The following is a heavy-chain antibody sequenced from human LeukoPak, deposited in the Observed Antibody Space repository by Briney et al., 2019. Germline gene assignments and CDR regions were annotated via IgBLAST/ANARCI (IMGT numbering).Heavy chain of an antibody. CDR3: ASGLWFGELLSFDY. Sequence: ASVKVSCKASGGTFSSYGISWVRQAPGQGLEWMGWISAYNGNTNYAQKLQGRVTMTTDTSTSTAYMELRSLRSDDTAVYYCASGLWFGELLSFDYWGQGTLVTVSS. J-gene: IGHJ4*02. D-gene: IGHD3-10*01. CDR1: GGTFSSYG. V-gene: IGHV1-18*01. CDR2: ISAYNGNT.